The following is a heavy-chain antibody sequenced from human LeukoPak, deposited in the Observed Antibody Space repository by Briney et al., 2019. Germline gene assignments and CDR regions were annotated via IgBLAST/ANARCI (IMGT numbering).Heavy chain of an antibody. Sequence: GGSLRLSCAVSGISLSNYGMSWVRQAPGKGLEWVAGISGSGGSTNHADSVKGRFTISRDNPKNTLYLQMNRLRAEDTAVYFCAKRGVVIRVILVGFHKEAYYFDSWGQGALVTVSS. J-gene: IGHJ4*02. CDR2: ISGSGGST. CDR3: AKRGVVIRVILVGFHKEAYYFDS. V-gene: IGHV3-23*01. D-gene: IGHD3-22*01. CDR1: GISLSNYG.